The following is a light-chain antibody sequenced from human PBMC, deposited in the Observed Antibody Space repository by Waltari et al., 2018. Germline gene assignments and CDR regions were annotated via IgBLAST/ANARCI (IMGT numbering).Light chain of an antibody. J-gene: IGKJ4*01. Sequence: DIVLTPSPDSLAVSLGERATITCKSSQSVFSSPNNKNYLSWYQQKPGQPPKLLIYWASPRDSGVPDRFSGSGSGTDFSLTIGSLQAGDGALYFCRQYDGSPFPFGGGTKVAIE. V-gene: IGKV4-1*01. CDR2: WAS. CDR3: RQYDGSPFP. CDR1: QSVFSSPNNKNY.